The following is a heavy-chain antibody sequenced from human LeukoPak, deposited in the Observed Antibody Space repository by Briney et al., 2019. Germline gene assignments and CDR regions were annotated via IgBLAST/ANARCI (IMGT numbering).Heavy chain of an antibody. CDR3: ARGKLIPGP. Sequence: GGSLRLSCAASGFTFSSYWMHWVRQTPTKGLVWVSRINSDGSSTNYADSVKGRFTISRDNAKNLLYLQMNGLRPEDTAVYYCARGKLIPGPWGQGTLVTVSS. D-gene: IGHD3-16*01. J-gene: IGHJ5*02. CDR1: GFTFSSYW. CDR2: INSDGSST. V-gene: IGHV3-74*01.